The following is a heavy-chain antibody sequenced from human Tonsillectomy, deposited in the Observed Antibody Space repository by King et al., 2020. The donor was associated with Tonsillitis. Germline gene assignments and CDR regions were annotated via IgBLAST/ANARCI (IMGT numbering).Heavy chain of an antibody. CDR1: GFTFSSYS. CDR2: ITRSSTYL. CDR3: AGSRGRDCSGGTCYDSFDI. D-gene: IGHD2-15*01. J-gene: IGHJ3*02. V-gene: IGHV3-21*01. Sequence: VQLVESGGGLVKPGGSLRLSCAASGFTFSSYSMNWVRQAPGKGLEWVSSITRSSTYLYYADSVKGRFTISRDNAKNSLYLQMDSLRVADMSGYYCAGSRGRDCSGGTCYDSFDIWGQGTMVTVSS.